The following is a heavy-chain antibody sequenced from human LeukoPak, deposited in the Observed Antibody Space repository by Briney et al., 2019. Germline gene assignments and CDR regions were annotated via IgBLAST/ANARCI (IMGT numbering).Heavy chain of an antibody. CDR1: GDTVSSYA. CDR3: AREGNYYYDSSGSRGDAFDI. CDR2: IIPIFGTA. V-gene: IGHV1-69*13. D-gene: IGHD3-22*01. Sequence: ASVKVSCKASGDTVSSYAISWVRQAPGQGLEWMGGIIPIFGTANYAQKFQGRVTITADESTSTAYMELSSLRSEDTAVYYCAREGNYYYDSSGSRGDAFDIWGQGTMVTVSS. J-gene: IGHJ3*02.